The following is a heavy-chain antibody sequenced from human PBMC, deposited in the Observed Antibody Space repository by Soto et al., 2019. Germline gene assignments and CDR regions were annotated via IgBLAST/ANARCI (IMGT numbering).Heavy chain of an antibody. V-gene: IGHV1-58*01. J-gene: IGHJ4*02. CDR1: GFTFTSSA. Sequence: QMQLVQSGPEVKKPGTSVKFSCQASGFTFTSSAVQWVRQARGQRLEWIGWIVVGSGNTNYAQKFQERVTITRDKSTSTAYLELISLRSEDTSVYYCAADNYYYDSSGYYQFDYWGQGTRVTVSS. CDR2: IVVGSGNT. D-gene: IGHD3-22*01. CDR3: AADNYYYDSSGYYQFDY.